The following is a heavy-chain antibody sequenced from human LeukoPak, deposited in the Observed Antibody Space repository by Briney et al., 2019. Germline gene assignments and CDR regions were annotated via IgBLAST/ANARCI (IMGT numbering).Heavy chain of an antibody. CDR2: ITGHSSTI. D-gene: IGHD3-10*02. J-gene: IGHJ6*04. CDR1: GFTFSSYS. V-gene: IGHV3-48*01. CDR3: AELGITMIGGV. Sequence: GGSLRLSCAASGFTFSSYSMNWVRRAPGKGLEWVSYITGHSSTIYYADSVKGRFTISRDNAKNSLYLQMNSLRAEDTAVYYCAELGITMIGGVWGKGTTVTISS.